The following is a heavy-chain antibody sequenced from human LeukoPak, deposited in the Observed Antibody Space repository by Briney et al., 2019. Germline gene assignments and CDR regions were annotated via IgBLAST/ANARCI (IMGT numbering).Heavy chain of an antibody. CDR3: ARIMLSWGEFDC. CDR2: INHSGST. V-gene: IGHV4-34*01. Sequence: SETLSLTCAVYGGSFSGYYWSWIRQPPGKGLEWIGEINHSGSTNYNPSLKSRVTISVDTSKNQFSLKLSSVTAADTAVYYCARIMLSWGEFDCWGQGTLVTVSS. D-gene: IGHD3-16*01. J-gene: IGHJ4*02. CDR1: GGSFSGYY.